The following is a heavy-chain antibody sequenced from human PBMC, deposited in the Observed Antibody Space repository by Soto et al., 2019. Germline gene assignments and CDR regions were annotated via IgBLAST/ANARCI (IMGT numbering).Heavy chain of an antibody. CDR2: ISAYNGNT. CDR3: ARDPGPHGDFWSGNDFDY. V-gene: IGHV1-18*01. Sequence: ASVKVSCKASGYTFTSYGISWVRQAPGQGLEWMGWISAYNGNTNYAQKLQGRVTMTTDTSTSTAYMELRSLRSDDTAMYYCARDPGPHGDFWSGNDFDYWGQGTLVTVSS. D-gene: IGHD3-3*01. CDR1: GYTFTSYG. J-gene: IGHJ4*02.